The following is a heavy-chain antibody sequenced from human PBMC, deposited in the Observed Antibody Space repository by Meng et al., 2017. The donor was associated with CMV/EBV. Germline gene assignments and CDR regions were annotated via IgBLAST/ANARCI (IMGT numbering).Heavy chain of an antibody. D-gene: IGHD6-13*01. Sequence: QVQLLQWGAGLLKPSETLSLTCAVYGGSFSGYYWSWIRQPPGKGLEWIGEINHSGSTNYNPSLKSRVTISVDTSKNQFSLKLSSVTAADTAVYYCAGGRGSWYFVDYWGQGTLVTVSS. V-gene: IGHV4-34*01. CDR3: AGGRGSWYFVDY. CDR2: INHSGST. J-gene: IGHJ4*02. CDR1: GGSFSGYY.